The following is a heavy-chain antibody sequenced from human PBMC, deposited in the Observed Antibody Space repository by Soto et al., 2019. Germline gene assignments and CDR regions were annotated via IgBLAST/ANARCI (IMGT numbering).Heavy chain of an antibody. Sequence: GVSLRLSCSASGFTFNTFAMHWVRQTPGKGLEFVSAISSNGGNTYYADSVKGRFAISRDNSKNTLYLQMYSLRPEDTALYYCVKEGYMRSDWYGQFDCWGQGTRVTVSS. J-gene: IGHJ4*02. CDR1: GFTFNTFA. D-gene: IGHD6-19*01. V-gene: IGHV3-64D*06. CDR2: ISSNGGNT. CDR3: VKEGYMRSDWYGQFDC.